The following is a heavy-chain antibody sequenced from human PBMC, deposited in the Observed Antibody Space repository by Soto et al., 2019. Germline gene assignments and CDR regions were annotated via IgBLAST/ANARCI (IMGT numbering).Heavy chain of an antibody. CDR1: GDSVSSNSAA. D-gene: IGHD2-15*01. CDR3: ARALRRGDCSGGSCYRDYYYGMDV. Sequence: SQTLSLTCVISGDSVSSNSAAWNWIRQSPSRGLEWLGRTYYRSKWYNDYAVSVKSRITINPDTSKNQFSLQLNSVTPEDTAVYYCARALRRGDCSGGSCYRDYYYGMDVWGQGTTVTVSS. CDR2: TYYRSKWYN. J-gene: IGHJ6*02. V-gene: IGHV6-1*01.